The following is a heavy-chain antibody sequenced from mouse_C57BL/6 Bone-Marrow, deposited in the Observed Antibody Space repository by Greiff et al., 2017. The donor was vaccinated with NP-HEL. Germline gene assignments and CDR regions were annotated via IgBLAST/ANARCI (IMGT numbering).Heavy chain of an antibody. CDR3: ARMGDYDYAMDY. Sequence: QVQLQQSGAELVKPGASVKMSCKASGYTFTTYPIEWMKQNHGKSLEWIGDFHPYNDDTKYNEKFKGKATLTVEKSSSTVYLELRRLTSDDSAVYYCARMGDYDYAMDYWGQGTSVTVSS. CDR1: GYTFTTYP. V-gene: IGHV1-47*01. CDR2: FHPYNDDT. D-gene: IGHD2-4*01. J-gene: IGHJ4*01.